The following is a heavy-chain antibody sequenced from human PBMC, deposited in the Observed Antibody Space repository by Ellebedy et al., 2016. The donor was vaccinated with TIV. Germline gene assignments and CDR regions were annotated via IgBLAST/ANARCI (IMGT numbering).Heavy chain of an antibody. CDR3: AAAAGAGDDAFDI. V-gene: IGHV3-23*01. J-gene: IGHJ3*02. CDR1: GFTFGSYA. Sequence: GGSLRLSXAASGFTFGSYAMSWVRQAPGKGLEWVSSISGSSGSTYYADSVRGRFTISRDNSKNTLYLQMNSLRAEDTAVYYCAAAAGAGDDAFDIWGQGTMVTVSS. CDR2: ISGSSGST. D-gene: IGHD6-13*01.